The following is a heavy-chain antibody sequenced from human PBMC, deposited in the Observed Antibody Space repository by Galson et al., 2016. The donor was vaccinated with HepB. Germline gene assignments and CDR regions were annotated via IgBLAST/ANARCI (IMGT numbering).Heavy chain of an antibody. D-gene: IGHD6-19*01. Sequence: CAISGDSVSSNSAAWNWIRQSPSRGLEWLGRTYYRSKWYNDYAVSVKSRITINLDTSKNQFSLQLNSVTPEDTAVYYCARVHQGWYAGYFDYWGQGTLVTVSS. CDR1: GDSVSSNSAA. J-gene: IGHJ4*02. CDR3: ARVHQGWYAGYFDY. V-gene: IGHV6-1*01. CDR2: TYYRSKWYN.